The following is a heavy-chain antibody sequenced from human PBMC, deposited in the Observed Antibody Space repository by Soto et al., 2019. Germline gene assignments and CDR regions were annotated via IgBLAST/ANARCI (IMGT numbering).Heavy chain of an antibody. J-gene: IGHJ4*02. V-gene: IGHV3-48*01. CDR1: GFTFSSYS. D-gene: IGHD4-17*01. CDR3: ARDYGDYLDY. CDR2: ISSSSSTI. Sequence: EVQLVESGGGLVQPGGSLRLSCAASGFTFSSYSMNWVRQAPGKGLEWVSYISSSSSTIYYADSVKGRFTISRDNAKNSLYLQMNSLRAEDTAVYYCARDYGDYLDYWGQGTLVTVSS.